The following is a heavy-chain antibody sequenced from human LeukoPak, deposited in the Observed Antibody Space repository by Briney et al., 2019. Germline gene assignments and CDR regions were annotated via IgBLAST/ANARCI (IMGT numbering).Heavy chain of an antibody. J-gene: IGHJ4*02. Sequence: GGSLRLSCAASGFIFSTYSMVWVRQAPGKGLEWVSSISSSGSYRYYADSVKGRFTISRDNAKNSLCLHMNSLRAEDTAVYYCARVRGAAAFDSWSQGTLVTVSS. CDR2: ISSSGSYR. CDR1: GFIFSTYS. D-gene: IGHD2-2*01. V-gene: IGHV3-21*06. CDR3: ARVRGAAAFDS.